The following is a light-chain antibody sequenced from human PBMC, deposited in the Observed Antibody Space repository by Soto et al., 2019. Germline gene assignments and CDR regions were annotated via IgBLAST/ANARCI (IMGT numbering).Light chain of an antibody. CDR1: QSISSY. CDR2: AAS. Sequence: DIQMTQSPSSLSASVGDRVTITCRASQSISSYLNWYQQKPGKAPKLLIYAASSLQSGVQSRFSGSGSGTEFTLTIRSLQPDDFATYYCKQYNSYSWTFGQGTKVDIK. J-gene: IGKJ1*01. V-gene: IGKV1-39*01. CDR3: KQYNSYSWT.